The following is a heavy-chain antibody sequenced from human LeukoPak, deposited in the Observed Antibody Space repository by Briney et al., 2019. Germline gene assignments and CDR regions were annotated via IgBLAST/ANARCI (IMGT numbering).Heavy chain of an antibody. D-gene: IGHD5-24*01. J-gene: IGHJ5*02. CDR2: IWHSGTT. CDR3: ARHTRVRDGYNLYCFDP. Sequence: PSEILSLTCTVSGGSISSSTYYWGWVRQPPGMGPEWIGSIWHSGTTYYNPSLKSRVTISVDTSKNQFSLKLTSVTAADTAVYYCARHTRVRDGYNLYCFDPWGQGTLVTVSS. CDR1: GGSISSSTYY. V-gene: IGHV4-39*01.